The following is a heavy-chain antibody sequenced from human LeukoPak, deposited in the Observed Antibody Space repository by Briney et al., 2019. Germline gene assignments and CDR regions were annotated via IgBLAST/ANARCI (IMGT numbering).Heavy chain of an antibody. CDR1: GASFSSSTYY. CDR3: ARHAGGISATGTRPFDY. V-gene: IGHV4-39*01. Sequence: SETLSLTCTVSGASFSSSTYYWGWTRQPPGKGLEWIGSIYYSGGTYYNPSLKSRVTMSVDTSKNQFSLKLSSVTAADTAVYYCARHAGGISATGTRPFDYWGQGTLVTVSS. J-gene: IGHJ4*02. CDR2: IYYSGGT. D-gene: IGHD6-13*01.